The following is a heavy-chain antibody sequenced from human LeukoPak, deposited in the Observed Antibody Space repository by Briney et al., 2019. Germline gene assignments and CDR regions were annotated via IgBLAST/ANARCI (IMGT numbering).Heavy chain of an antibody. CDR2: IYYSGST. D-gene: IGHD3-22*01. CDR1: GGSISSGDYY. CDR3: ASRIFMTVGNSAFDI. J-gene: IGHJ3*02. Sequence: SQTLSLTCTVSGGSISSGDYYWSWLRQPPGKGLEWIGYIYYSGSTYYNPSLKSRLAISVDKSKNQFSLKLNSVTAADTAVYNCASRIFMTVGNSAFDIWGQGTVVTVSS. V-gene: IGHV4-30-4*08.